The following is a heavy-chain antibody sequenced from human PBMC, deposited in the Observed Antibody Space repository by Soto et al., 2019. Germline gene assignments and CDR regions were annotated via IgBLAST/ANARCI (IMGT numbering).Heavy chain of an antibody. D-gene: IGHD2-21*02. J-gene: IGHJ4*02. V-gene: IGHV4-4*02. CDR3: ARGDATRWFDY. CDR1: SGSIRSDNW. CDR2: IYHSGTT. Sequence: QVQLQESGPGLVKPSGTLSLTCAVSSGSIRSDNWWSWVRQPPGKGLEWIGEIYHSGTTSYNPSLKSRVTISVDKSKNQFSLKLISVTAADTAVYYCARGDATRWFDYWGQGSLVTVSS.